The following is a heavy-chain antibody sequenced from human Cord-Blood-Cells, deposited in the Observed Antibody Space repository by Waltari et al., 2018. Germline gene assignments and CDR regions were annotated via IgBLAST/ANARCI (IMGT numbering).Heavy chain of an antibody. V-gene: IGHV1-69*12. CDR2: IIPIFGTA. Sequence: QVQLVQSGAEVKKPGSSVTVSCKASGGTFSSYAISWVRPAPGQGLEWMGGIIPIFGTANYAQKFQGRVTITADESTSTAYMELSSLRSEDTAVYYCARVPSSIAARFDPWGQGTLVTVSS. CDR1: GGTFSSYA. D-gene: IGHD6-6*01. CDR3: ARVPSSIAARFDP. J-gene: IGHJ5*02.